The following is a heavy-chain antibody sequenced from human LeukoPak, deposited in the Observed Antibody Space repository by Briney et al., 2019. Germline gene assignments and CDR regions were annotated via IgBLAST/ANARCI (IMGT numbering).Heavy chain of an antibody. J-gene: IGHJ4*02. CDR2: FDPEDGET. D-gene: IGHD3-9*01. CDR1: GYTFTSYY. CDR3: ATRSSRYFDWLLYGY. Sequence: GASVKVSCKASGYTFTSYYMHWVRQAPGKGLEWMGGFDPEDGETIYAQKFQGRVTMTEDTSTDTAYMELSSLRSEDTAVYYCATRSSRYFDWLLYGYWGQGTLVTVSS. V-gene: IGHV1-24*01.